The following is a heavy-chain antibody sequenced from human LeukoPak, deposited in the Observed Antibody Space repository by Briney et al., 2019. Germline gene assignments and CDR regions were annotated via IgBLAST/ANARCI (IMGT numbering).Heavy chain of an antibody. CDR2: TYYTGST. CDR1: GGSISSRSYY. D-gene: IGHD6-13*01. J-gene: IGHJ6*02. CDR3: ARLGAAPGPPHYFYYGMDV. Sequence: SETLSLTCTVSGGSISSRSYYWGWVRQPPGKGLEWIGSTYYTGSTYYNPSLRSRVSISEDTSKNQVSLKVNSVTAADTAVYYCARLGAAPGPPHYFYYGMDVWGQGTTVTVSS. V-gene: IGHV4-39*01.